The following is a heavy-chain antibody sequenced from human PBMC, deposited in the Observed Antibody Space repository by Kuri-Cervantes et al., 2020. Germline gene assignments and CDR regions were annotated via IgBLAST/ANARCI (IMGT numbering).Heavy chain of an antibody. CDR1: GFTFSSYG. CDR3: ARGGPYGGNRFWDY. J-gene: IGHJ4*02. V-gene: IGHV3-30*03. Sequence: GGSLRLSCAASGFTFSSYGMHWVRQAPGKGLEWVAVISYDGSNKYYADSVKGRFTISRDNAKNSLYLQMNSLRAEDTAVYYCARGGPYGGNRFWDYWGQGTLVTVSS. D-gene: IGHD4-23*01. CDR2: ISYDGSNK.